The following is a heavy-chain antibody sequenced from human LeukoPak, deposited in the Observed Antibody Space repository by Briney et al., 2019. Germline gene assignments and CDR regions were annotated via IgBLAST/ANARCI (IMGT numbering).Heavy chain of an antibody. V-gene: IGHV6-1*01. CDR2: TYYRSKWYN. CDR3: AKTGYCSSTSCYKPDYYYYMDV. J-gene: IGHJ6*03. Sequence: SQTLSLTCAISGDSVSSNSAAWNWIRQSPSRGLEWLGRTYYRSKWYNDYAVSVKSRITINPDTFKNQFSLQLNSVTPEDTAVYYCAKTGYCSSTSCYKPDYYYYMDVWGKGTTVTVSS. CDR1: GDSVSSNSAA. D-gene: IGHD2-2*02.